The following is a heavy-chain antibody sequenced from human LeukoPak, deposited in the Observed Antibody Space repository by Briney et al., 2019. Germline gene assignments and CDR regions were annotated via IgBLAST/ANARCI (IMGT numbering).Heavy chain of an antibody. CDR1: GFSVSNYY. J-gene: IGHJ4*02. CDR3: ARERWFRWEY. CDR2: IPNDDSVI. V-gene: IGHV3-11*01. Sequence: GGSLRLSCEASGFSVSNYYMVWVRQPPGKGLECISYIPNDDSVIYCADSVRGRLSVSRDSAKNSLSLQLNSLRAEDTAVYYCARERWFRWEYWGQGILVTVSS. D-gene: IGHD4-23*01.